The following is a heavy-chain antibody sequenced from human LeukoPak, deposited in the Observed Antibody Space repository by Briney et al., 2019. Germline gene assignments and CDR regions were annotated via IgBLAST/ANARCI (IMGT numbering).Heavy chain of an antibody. CDR1: GFTVSSNS. J-gene: IGHJ6*03. V-gene: IGHV3-53*01. CDR2: IYSDNT. Sequence: PGGSLRLSCTVSGFTVSSNSMSWVRQAPGKGLEWVSFIYSDNTHYSDSVKGRFTISRDNAKNSLYLQMNSLRAEDTAVYYCAAKTYGSGSYYPYYYYYMDVWGKGTTVTVSS. D-gene: IGHD3-10*01. CDR3: AAKTYGSGSYYPYYYYYMDV.